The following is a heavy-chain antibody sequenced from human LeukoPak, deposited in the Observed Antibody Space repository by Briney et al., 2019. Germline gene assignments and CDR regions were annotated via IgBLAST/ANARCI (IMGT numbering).Heavy chain of an antibody. D-gene: IGHD3-10*01. V-gene: IGHV4-59*01. CDR1: SGSFSNDY. J-gene: IGHJ5*02. Sequence: SETLSLTCTVSSGSFSNDYWTWIRQPPGKGLEWIGYIFYSGSSDYNPSLKSRVTMSVDRSKKQISLKLNSVTPADTAVYFCARVRYYFGSGNYSPPDPWGQGTLVTVSS. CDR2: IFYSGSS. CDR3: ARVRYYFGSGNYSPPDP.